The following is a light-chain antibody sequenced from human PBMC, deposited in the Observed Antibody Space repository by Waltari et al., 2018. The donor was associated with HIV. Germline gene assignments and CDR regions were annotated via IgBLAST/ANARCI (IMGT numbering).Light chain of an antibody. CDR2: GAS. CDR3: QQYGSPPRT. CDR1: QTIRDTF. Sequence: EVVLTQSPATLSLSPGEGAILSCRASQTIRDTFLAWYQQRPGQAPTLLISGASTRATGIPDRFSGNGSGTEFTLTISRLEPADLAVYYCQQYGSPPRTFGQGTKVEIK. V-gene: IGKV3-20*01. J-gene: IGKJ1*01.